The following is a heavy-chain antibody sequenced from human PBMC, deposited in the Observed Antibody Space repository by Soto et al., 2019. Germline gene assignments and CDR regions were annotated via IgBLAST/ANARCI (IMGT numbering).Heavy chain of an antibody. CDR3: ARDGFGAVVVITNYYYYGMDV. J-gene: IGHJ6*02. V-gene: IGHV1-69*13. Sequence: GASVKVSCKASRGTFSSYAISWVRQAPGQGLEWMGGIIPIFGTANYAQKFQGRVTITADESTSTAYMELSSLRSEDTAVYYCARDGFGAVVVITNYYYYGMDVWGQGTTVTVSS. CDR2: IIPIFGTA. D-gene: IGHD3-22*01. CDR1: RGTFSSYA.